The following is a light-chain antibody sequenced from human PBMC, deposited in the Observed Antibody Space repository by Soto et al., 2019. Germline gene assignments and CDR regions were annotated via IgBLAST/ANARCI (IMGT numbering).Light chain of an antibody. CDR3: QQYNSYSRYT. CDR2: DAS. CDR1: QSISSW. J-gene: IGKJ2*01. V-gene: IGKV1-5*01. Sequence: DIQMTQSPSTLSASVGDRVTITCRASQSISSWLAWYQQKPGKAPKLLIYDASSLESGVPSRFSGSGSGTESTLTISSLQPDDFATYYCQQYNSYSRYTFGQGTKVDIK.